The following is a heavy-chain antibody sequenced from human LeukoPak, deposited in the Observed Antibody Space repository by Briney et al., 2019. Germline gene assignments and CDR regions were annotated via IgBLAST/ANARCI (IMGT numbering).Heavy chain of an antibody. D-gene: IGHD6-19*01. J-gene: IGHJ2*01. CDR2: IYHSGST. Sequence: SETLSLTCTVSGYSISSSYYWGWIRQPPGKGLEWIGSIYHSGSTYYNPSLKSRVTISVDTSKNQFSLKLSSVTAADTAVYYCARERGIAVAGNWYFDLWGRGTPVTVSS. V-gene: IGHV4-38-2*02. CDR3: ARERGIAVAGNWYFDL. CDR1: GYSISSSYY.